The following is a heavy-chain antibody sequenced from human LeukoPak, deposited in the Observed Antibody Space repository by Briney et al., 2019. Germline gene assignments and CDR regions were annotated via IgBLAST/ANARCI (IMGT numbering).Heavy chain of an antibody. V-gene: IGHV3-30*01. CDR1: GFTFGSYA. J-gene: IGHJ4*02. CDR2: ISYDGSNK. Sequence: GGSLRLSCAASGFTFGSYAMHWVRQAPGKGLEWVAVISYDGSNKYYADSVKGRFTISRDNSKNTLYLQMNSLRAEDTAVYYCARDREFLEWLFGYWGQGTLVTVSS. CDR3: ARDREFLEWLFGY. D-gene: IGHD3-3*01.